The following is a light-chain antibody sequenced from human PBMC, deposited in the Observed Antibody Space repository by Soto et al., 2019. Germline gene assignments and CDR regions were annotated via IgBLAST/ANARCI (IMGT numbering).Light chain of an antibody. J-gene: IGLJ1*01. Sequence: QSVLTQPRSVSGSPGQSVSISCTGTNSDVGGYNYVSWYQQQPGKAPKLMIYDVTQRPSGVPDRFSGSKSGNTASLTISGRQADDEADYYCASYAGNYIYVFGTGTKVTVL. CDR2: DVT. CDR3: ASYAGNYIYV. V-gene: IGLV2-11*01. CDR1: NSDVGGYNY.